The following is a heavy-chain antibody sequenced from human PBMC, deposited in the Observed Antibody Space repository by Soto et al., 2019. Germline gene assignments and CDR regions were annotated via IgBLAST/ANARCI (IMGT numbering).Heavy chain of an antibody. CDR3: AKDTVGGYSFWSGYYSDGLDV. Sequence: EVKLLESGGGLAQPGGSLRLSCVGSGFTFDSYAISWVRQAPGERLQWIAAISGSADGTDYAHSVRGRFTISRDNDKKRVHLQMDSLRVEDTAVYFCAKDTVGGYSFWSGYYSDGLDVWGQGTLVSVS. J-gene: IGHJ3*01. V-gene: IGHV3-23*01. D-gene: IGHD3-3*01. CDR1: GFTFDSYA. CDR2: ISGSADGT.